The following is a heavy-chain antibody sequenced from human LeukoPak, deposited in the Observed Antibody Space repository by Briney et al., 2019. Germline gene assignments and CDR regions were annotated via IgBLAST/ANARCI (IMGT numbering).Heavy chain of an antibody. D-gene: IGHD2-2*01. V-gene: IGHV3-30-3*01. CDR3: AREDWVVPAAFDY. CDR1: GFTFSTSA. Sequence: GGSLRLSCAASGFTFSTSAMTWVRQAPGKGLEWVAVISYDGSNKYYADSVKGRFTISRDNSKNTLYLQMNSLRAEDTAVYYCAREDWVVPAAFDYWGQGTLVTVSS. CDR2: ISYDGSNK. J-gene: IGHJ4*02.